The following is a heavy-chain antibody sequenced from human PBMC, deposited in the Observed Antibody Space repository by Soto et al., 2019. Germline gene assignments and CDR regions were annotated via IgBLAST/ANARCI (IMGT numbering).Heavy chain of an antibody. CDR1: GFTFSGHT. CDR2: VSSSSSYI. CDR3: ARCMGFDGSGYADFDP. D-gene: IGHD3-10*01. Sequence: EVQLVESGGGLVKPGGSLRLSCAASGFTFSGHTINWVRQAPGKGLEWVSSVSSSSSYIYYADSVKGRFTVSRDNAEKSRYLQTNSLRAEDTAMYYCARCMGFDGSGYADFDPWGQGTLVTVSS. V-gene: IGHV3-21*01. J-gene: IGHJ5*02.